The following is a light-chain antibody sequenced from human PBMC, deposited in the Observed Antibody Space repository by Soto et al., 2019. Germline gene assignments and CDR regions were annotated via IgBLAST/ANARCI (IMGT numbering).Light chain of an antibody. CDR3: QQDNNWWT. Sequence: EIVMTQSPATLSVSPGERATLSCRASQSVSNNLAWYQKKPGQAPRLLIYGASTRATVIPPSFSGSGSGTEFTLPISSLQSEDFAVFYCQQDNNWWTFGEGTKVELK. V-gene: IGKV3-15*01. J-gene: IGKJ1*01. CDR2: GAS. CDR1: QSVSNN.